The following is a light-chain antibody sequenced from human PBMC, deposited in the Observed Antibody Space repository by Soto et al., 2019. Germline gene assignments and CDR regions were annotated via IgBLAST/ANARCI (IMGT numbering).Light chain of an antibody. Sequence: EIVLTQSPGTLSLSPGERATLSCRASQNVGSRYLAWYQQKPGQAPRLLIYGASTRATGIPARFSGSGSGTEFTLTISSLQSEDFAVYYCQQYNNWWTFGQGTKVDIK. J-gene: IGKJ1*01. V-gene: IGKV3-15*01. CDR3: QQYNNWWT. CDR1: QNVGSRY. CDR2: GAS.